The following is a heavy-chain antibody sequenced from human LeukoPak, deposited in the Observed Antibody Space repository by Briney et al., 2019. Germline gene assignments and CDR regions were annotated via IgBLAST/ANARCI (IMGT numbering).Heavy chain of an antibody. J-gene: IGHJ6*02. CDR3: ARANWNYGYYYYYGLDV. V-gene: IGHV3-48*03. CDR2: ISSSGSTI. Sequence: GGSLRPSCAASAFTFSSYDMNWVRQAPGKGLEWISYISSSGSTIYYADSVKGRFTISRDNAKNSLYPQMNSLRAEDTAIYYCARANWNYGYYYYYGLDVWGQGTTVTVSS. CDR1: AFTFSSYD. D-gene: IGHD1-7*01.